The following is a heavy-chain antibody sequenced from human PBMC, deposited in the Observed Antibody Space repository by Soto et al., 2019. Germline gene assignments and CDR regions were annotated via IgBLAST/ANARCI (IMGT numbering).Heavy chain of an antibody. CDR2: IRSKGYGGTT. CDR3: ARVGSASLMVVVIADH. V-gene: IGHV3-49*03. CDR1: GFTFGDYA. D-gene: IGHD3-22*01. J-gene: IGHJ4*02. Sequence: PGGSLRLSCTTSGFTFGDYAMGWFRQAPGKGLEWVGFIRSKGYGGTTQYAASVKGRFTISRDDSESIAYLQMDSLKTEDTALYYCARVGSASLMVVVIADHWGQGTQVTVSS.